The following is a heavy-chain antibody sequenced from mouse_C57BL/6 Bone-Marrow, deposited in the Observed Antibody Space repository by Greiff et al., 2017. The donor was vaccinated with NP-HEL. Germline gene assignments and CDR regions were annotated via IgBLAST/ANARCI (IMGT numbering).Heavy chain of an antibody. V-gene: IGHV14-4*01. D-gene: IGHD2-4*01. CDR1: GFNIKDDY. CDR2: IDPENGDT. CDR3: TTPDSFAY. Sequence: EVKLVESGAELVRPGASVKLSCTASGFNIKDDYMHWVKQRPEQGLEWIGWIDPENGDTEYASKFQGKATITADTSSNTAYLQLSSLTSEDTAVYYCTTPDSFAYWGQGTLVTVSA. J-gene: IGHJ3*01.